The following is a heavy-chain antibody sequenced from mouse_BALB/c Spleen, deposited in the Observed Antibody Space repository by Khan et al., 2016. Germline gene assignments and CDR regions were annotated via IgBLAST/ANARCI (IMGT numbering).Heavy chain of an antibody. Sequence: EVELVESGGGLVQPGGSLKLSCAASGFTFSSYTMSWVRQTPEKRLEWVAYISNGGGSTYYPDTVKGRFTISRDNAKNTLYLQMSSLKSEDTAMYDCARGRGGRAGGCFDYWGQGTTLTVSS. V-gene: IGHV5-12-2*01. CDR3: ARGRGGRAGGCFDY. J-gene: IGHJ2*01. D-gene: IGHD3-1*01. CDR2: ISNGGGST. CDR1: GFTFSSYT.